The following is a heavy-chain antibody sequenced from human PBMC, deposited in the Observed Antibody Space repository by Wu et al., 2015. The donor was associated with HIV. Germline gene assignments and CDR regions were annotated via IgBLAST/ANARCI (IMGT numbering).Heavy chain of an antibody. Sequence: QVQLVQSGAEVKKPGSSVKVSCKASGGTFSSYAISWVRQAPGQGLEWMGRIIPIFGTANYAQKFQGRVTITADESTSTAYMELSSLRSEDTAVYYCARATGYSSGWYGFENYYFDYVGPGNPGSTVSS. J-gene: IGHJ4*02. CDR3: ARATGYSSGWYGFENYYFDY. D-gene: IGHD6-19*01. CDR2: IIPIFGTA. CDR1: GGTFSSYA. V-gene: IGHV1-69*13.